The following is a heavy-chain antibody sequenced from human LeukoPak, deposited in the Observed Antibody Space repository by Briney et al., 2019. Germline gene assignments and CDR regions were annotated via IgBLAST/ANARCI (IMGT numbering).Heavy chain of an antibody. CDR3: ARDNSVRDEAWWFSP. V-gene: IGHV1-46*01. CDR1: GYTFTGNY. Sequence: VASVKVSCKSFGYTFTGNYMHWVRQAPGQGPEWMGVISPSGASTTYAQTFQGRVTLTRDMSTSTDYLELSSLRSEDTAVYYCARDNSVRDEAWWFSPWGQGTLVTVSS. D-gene: IGHD5-24*01. J-gene: IGHJ5*02. CDR2: ISPSGAST.